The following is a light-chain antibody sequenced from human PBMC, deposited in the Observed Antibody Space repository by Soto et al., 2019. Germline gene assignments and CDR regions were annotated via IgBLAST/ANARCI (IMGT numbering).Light chain of an antibody. CDR2: DVS. Sequence: DIQLTQSPSLQSASVGDRVTITCRASQGISSYLAWYQQKPGKAPQLLIYDVSTLQSGVPSRFRGSASGTDFTLTISSLQPEDLANYYCQQPNSYPTFDQGTRLDIK. CDR1: QGISSY. V-gene: IGKV1-9*01. CDR3: QQPNSYPT. J-gene: IGKJ5*01.